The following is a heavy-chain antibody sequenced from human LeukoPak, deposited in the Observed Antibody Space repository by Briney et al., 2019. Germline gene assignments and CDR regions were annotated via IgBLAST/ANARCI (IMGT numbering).Heavy chain of an antibody. V-gene: IGHV4-39*07. CDR1: GGSISSSSYY. D-gene: IGHD6-19*01. CDR3: ARSSGWHPEYDY. CDR2: IYYSGST. Sequence: PSETLSLTCTVSGGSISSSSYYWGWIRQPPGKGLEWIGSIYYSGSTYYNPSLKSRVTISVDTSKNQFSLKLSSVTAADTAVYYCARSSGWHPEYDYWGQGTLVTVSS. J-gene: IGHJ4*02.